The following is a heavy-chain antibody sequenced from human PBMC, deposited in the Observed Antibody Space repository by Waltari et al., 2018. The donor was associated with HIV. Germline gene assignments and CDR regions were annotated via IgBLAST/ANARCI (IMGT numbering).Heavy chain of an antibody. Sequence: QVQLQESGPGLVKPSETLSLTCTVSGGSISTYYWSWIRQPPGQGLEWIGYTYYSGSTNCNPSLKSRVAISVDTSKNQFSLKLSSVTAADTAVYYCARETHLRFYYGNSGEAYFDFWGQGSLVTVSS. CDR2: TYYSGST. CDR3: ARETHLRFYYGNSGEAYFDF. CDR1: GGSISTYY. V-gene: IGHV4-59*01. J-gene: IGHJ4*02. D-gene: IGHD3-22*01.